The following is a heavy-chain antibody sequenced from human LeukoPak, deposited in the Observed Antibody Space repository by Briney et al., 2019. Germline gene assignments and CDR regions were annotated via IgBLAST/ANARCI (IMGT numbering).Heavy chain of an antibody. V-gene: IGHV3-23*01. D-gene: IGHD5-24*01. CDR2: MNGGGDTT. Sequence: PGGSLRLSCAASGFTFNHHAMSWVRQAPGKGLEWVSAMNGGGDTTDYADSVKGRFTISRDISKNTLYLQMNSLRAEDTAVYYCARRAYNWGAFDIWGQGTMATVSS. J-gene: IGHJ3*02. CDR3: ARRAYNWGAFDI. CDR1: GFTFNHHA.